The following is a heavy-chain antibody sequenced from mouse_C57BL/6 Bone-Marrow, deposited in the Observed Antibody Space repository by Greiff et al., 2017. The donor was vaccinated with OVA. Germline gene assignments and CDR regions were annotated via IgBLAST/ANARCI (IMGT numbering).Heavy chain of an antibody. CDR3: ARWHSVYYEGYYFDD. CDR2: IYPRDGST. CDR1: GYTFTDHT. V-gene: IGHV1-78*01. J-gene: IGHJ2*01. Sequence: QVQLQQSDAELVKPGASVKISCKVSGYTFTDHTIHWMKQRPEQGLEWIGYIYPRDGSTKYNEKFKGKATLTADKSSSTDYMQLNSLTSEDSAVYFCARWHSVYYEGYYFDDWGQGTTLTVSS. D-gene: IGHD1-1*02.